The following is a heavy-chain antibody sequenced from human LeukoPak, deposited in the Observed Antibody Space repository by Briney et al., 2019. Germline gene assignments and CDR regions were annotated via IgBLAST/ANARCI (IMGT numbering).Heavy chain of an antibody. D-gene: IGHD2-15*01. J-gene: IGHJ4*02. Sequence: GGSLRLSCATSGFTFSSYAIRWVRRAPGKGREWVSAIIGSGCSTYYGDSVKGRFTISRDNPKKTLYLQMKSLRAEDKAVYYCAKTKLGCCSGGSCYSRHYRLDYWGRGTLVSVPS. CDR3: AKTKLGCCSGGSCYSRHYRLDY. CDR2: IIGSGCST. V-gene: IGHV3-23*01. CDR1: GFTFSSYA.